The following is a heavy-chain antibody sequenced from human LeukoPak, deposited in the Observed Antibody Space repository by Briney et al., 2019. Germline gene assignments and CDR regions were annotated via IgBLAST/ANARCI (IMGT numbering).Heavy chain of an antibody. CDR3: ARDLGLVPDY. V-gene: IGHV3-53*01. D-gene: IGHD3/OR15-3a*01. J-gene: IGHJ4*02. Sequence: PGGSLRLSCAASGFTVSSNYMSWVRQAPGKGLEWVSVIYTQSVKGRFTISRDNSKNTLYLQMSSLRSEDTAVYYCARDLGLVPDYWGQGTLVTVSS. CDR2: IY. CDR1: GFTVSSNY.